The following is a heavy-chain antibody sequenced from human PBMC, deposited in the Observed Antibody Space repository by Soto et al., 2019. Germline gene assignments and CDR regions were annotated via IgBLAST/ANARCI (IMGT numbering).Heavy chain of an antibody. CDR3: ARVRLAYCGGDCPNYFDY. D-gene: IGHD2-21*02. CDR2: IYHSGST. Sequence: PSENLSLTCAVSGGSISSRGYSWSWIRQPLGKDLEWIGYIYHSGSTYYNPSLKSRVTISVDRSKNQFSLKLSSVTAADTAVYYCARVRLAYCGGDCPNYFDYWGQGTLVTVSS. V-gene: IGHV4-30-2*01. CDR1: GGSISSRGYS. J-gene: IGHJ4*02.